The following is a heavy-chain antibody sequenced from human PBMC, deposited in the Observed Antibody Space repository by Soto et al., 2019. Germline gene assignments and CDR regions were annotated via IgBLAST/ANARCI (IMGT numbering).Heavy chain of an antibody. J-gene: IGHJ4*02. CDR2: IYYSGST. CDR3: ARSDGRY. V-gene: IGHV4-59*01. Sequence: PSETLSLTCTVSGCSISSYYWSWIRQPPGKGLEWIGYIYYSGSTNYNPSLKSRVTISVDTSKNHFSLKLSSVTAADTAVYYCARSDGRYWGQGTLVTAPQ. CDR1: GCSISSYY.